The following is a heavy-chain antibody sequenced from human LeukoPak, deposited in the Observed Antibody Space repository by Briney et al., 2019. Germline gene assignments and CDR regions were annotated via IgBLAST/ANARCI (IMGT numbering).Heavy chain of an antibody. CDR3: TTDPRD. CDR1: GIAFSKTW. Sequence: PGGSLRLSCVASGIAFSKTWMSWVRQAPGKGLEWAGRIKSKNDGGAIDYIEPVKGRFTISRDDAKNTVYLQMNSLKTEDTAMYYCTTDPRDWGQGTLVTVSS. CDR2: IKSKNDGGAI. J-gene: IGHJ4*02. V-gene: IGHV3-15*01.